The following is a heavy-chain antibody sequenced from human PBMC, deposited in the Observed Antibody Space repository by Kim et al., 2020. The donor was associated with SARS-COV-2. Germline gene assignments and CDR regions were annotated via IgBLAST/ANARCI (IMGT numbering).Heavy chain of an antibody. CDR1: GFTFSSYA. J-gene: IGHJ3*02. CDR3: AKELLGSYYVPGAFDI. V-gene: IGHV3-23*01. D-gene: IGHD1-26*01. CDR2: ISGSGGST. Sequence: GGSLRLSCAASGFTFSSYAMSWVRQAPGKGLEWVSAISGSGGSTYYADSVKGRFTISRDNSKNTLYLQMNSLRAEDTAVYYCAKELLGSYYVPGAFDIWGQGTMVTVSS.